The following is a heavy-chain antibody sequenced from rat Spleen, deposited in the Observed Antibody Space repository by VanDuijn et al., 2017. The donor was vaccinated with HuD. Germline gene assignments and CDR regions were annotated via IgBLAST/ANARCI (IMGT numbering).Heavy chain of an antibody. CDR3: ARRGSQGDFDY. D-gene: IGHD5-1*01. J-gene: IGHJ2*01. CDR2: INTDGANT. Sequence: EVQLVETGGGLVQPGRSLKLSCVASGFTFSSYWMYWIRQAPGKELEWVSSINTDGANTYYPDSVKGRFTISRDNAKSILYLQMDSLRSEDTATYYCARRGSQGDFDYWGQGVMVTVSS. CDR1: GFTFSSYW. V-gene: IGHV5-58*01.